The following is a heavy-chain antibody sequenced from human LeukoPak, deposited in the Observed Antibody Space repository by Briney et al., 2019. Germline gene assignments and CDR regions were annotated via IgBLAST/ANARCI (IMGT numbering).Heavy chain of an antibody. CDR2: ISSSSTTI. D-gene: IGHD5-12*01. V-gene: IGHV3-48*04. CDR1: GFTFSNYS. Sequence: GGSLRLSCAASGFTFSNYSMNWVRQAPGKGLEWVSYISSSSTTIYSADSVKGRFSISRDNAKNSLFLQMDSLRAEDTAVYYCARKSGYTGYDSHYFDSWGQGTLVTVSS. J-gene: IGHJ4*02. CDR3: ARKSGYTGYDSHYFDS.